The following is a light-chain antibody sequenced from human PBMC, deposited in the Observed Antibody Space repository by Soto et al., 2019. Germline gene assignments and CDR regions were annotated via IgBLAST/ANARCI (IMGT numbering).Light chain of an antibody. J-gene: IGLJ2*01. CDR3: LLSYNAARV. CDR1: PGAVTSNHH. V-gene: IGLV7-46*01. Sequence: QAVVTQEPSLTVSPEGTVTLPCGSRPGAVTSNHHPYWFQQKAGQSPRTLIYDTSNKHSWTPARFSGSLLGDKAALTLSGAQPEDEAQYYCLLSYNAARVFGGGTKLTVL. CDR2: DTS.